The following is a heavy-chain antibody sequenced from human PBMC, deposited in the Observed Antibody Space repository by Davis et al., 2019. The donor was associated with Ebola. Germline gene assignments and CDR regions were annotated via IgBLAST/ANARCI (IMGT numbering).Heavy chain of an antibody. CDR1: SYTFTSYG. D-gene: IGHD1-26*01. CDR2: ISAYNGNT. Sequence: ASVKVSCKASSYTFTSYGISWVRQAPGQGLEWMGWISAYNGNTNYAQKLQGRVTMTTDTSRSTAYMELRSLRTDDTAVYYGAREAGATTRIYDSWGQGTLVTVSS. CDR3: AREAGATTRIYDS. V-gene: IGHV1-18*01. J-gene: IGHJ5*01.